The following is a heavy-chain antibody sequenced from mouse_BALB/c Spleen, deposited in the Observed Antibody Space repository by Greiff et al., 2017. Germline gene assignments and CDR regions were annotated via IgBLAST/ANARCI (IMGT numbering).Heavy chain of an antibody. Sequence: EVKVVESGGDLVKPGGSLKLSCAASGFTFSSYGMSWVRQTPDKRLEWVATISSGGSYTYYPDSVKGRFTISRDNAKNTLYLQMSSLKSEDTAMYYCARQRRPAEAMDYWGQGTSVTVSS. CDR1: GFTFSSYG. J-gene: IGHJ4*01. D-gene: IGHD3-2*02. V-gene: IGHV5-6*01. CDR3: ARQRRPAEAMDY. CDR2: ISSGGSYT.